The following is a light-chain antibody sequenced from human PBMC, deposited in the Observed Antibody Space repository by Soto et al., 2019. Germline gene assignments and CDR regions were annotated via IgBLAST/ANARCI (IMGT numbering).Light chain of an antibody. CDR2: KAS. Sequence: DIQMTQSPSTLSASVGERVTITCRASQSISTWLAWYQQKPGKAPKLLIYKASSLESGVPSRFSGSGSGTDFTLTISTLQPDDFATYYCQHYNSYWTFGQGTRVEIK. J-gene: IGKJ1*01. V-gene: IGKV1-5*03. CDR1: QSISTW. CDR3: QHYNSYWT.